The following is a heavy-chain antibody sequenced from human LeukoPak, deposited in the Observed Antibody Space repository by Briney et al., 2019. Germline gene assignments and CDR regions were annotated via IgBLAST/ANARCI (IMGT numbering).Heavy chain of an antibody. CDR3: STASGWYYFDY. D-gene: IGHD6-19*01. V-gene: IGHV4-59*04. Sequence: SETLSLTCTVSGDSIRSYYWSWIRQPPGKGLEWVGSIYHTGNTFYDPSFNSRVTISVDTSKNQFSLKLSSVTAADTAVYYCSTASGWYYFDYWGQGTLVTVSS. J-gene: IGHJ4*02. CDR2: IYHTGNT. CDR1: GDSIRSYY.